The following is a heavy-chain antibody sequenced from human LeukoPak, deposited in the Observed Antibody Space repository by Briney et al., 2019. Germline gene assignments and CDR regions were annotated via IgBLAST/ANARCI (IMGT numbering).Heavy chain of an antibody. J-gene: IGHJ3*02. CDR3: AKDKQWLEWGAFDI. CDR2: IRYDGSNK. D-gene: IGHD6-19*01. Sequence: GGSLRLSCAASGFTFRSYGMHWVRQAPGKGLEWVAFIRYDGSNKYYADSVKGRFTISRDNSKNTLYLQMNSLRAEDTAVYYCAKDKQWLEWGAFDIWGQGTMVTVSS. V-gene: IGHV3-30*02. CDR1: GFTFRSYG.